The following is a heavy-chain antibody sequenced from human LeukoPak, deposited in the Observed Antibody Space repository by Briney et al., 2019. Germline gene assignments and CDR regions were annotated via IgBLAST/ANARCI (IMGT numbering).Heavy chain of an antibody. D-gene: IGHD3-22*01. Sequence: ASVKDSCKASGYTFTSYYMHWVRQAPGQGLEWMGIINPSGGSTGYAQKFQGRVTMTRDTSTSTVYMELSSLRSEDTAVYYCARGAPLAGYYDSSGYYASFNNYFDYWGQGTLVTVSS. CDR3: ARGAPLAGYYDSSGYYASFNNYFDY. V-gene: IGHV1-46*01. CDR2: INPSGGST. J-gene: IGHJ4*02. CDR1: GYTFTSYY.